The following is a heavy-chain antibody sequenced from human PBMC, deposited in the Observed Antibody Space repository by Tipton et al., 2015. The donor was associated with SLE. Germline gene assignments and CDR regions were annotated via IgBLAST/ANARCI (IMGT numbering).Heavy chain of an antibody. CDR2: IRSKAYGGTI. V-gene: IGHV3-49*04. CDR1: GFTFGDYA. J-gene: IGHJ2*01. D-gene: IGHD3/OR15-3a*01. CDR3: TRRGFWTDFDL. Sequence: RSLRLSCIASGFTFGDYAMSWVRQAPGKGLGWVSFIRSKAYGGTIQYAASVKGRFTISRDDSKSIAYLQMNSLKTEDTAVYYCTRRGFWTDFDLWGRGTLVTVSS.